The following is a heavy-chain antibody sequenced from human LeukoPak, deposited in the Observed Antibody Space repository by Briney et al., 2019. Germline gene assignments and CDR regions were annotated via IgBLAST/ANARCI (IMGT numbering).Heavy chain of an antibody. V-gene: IGHV7-4-1*02. CDR1: GYTFTSYA. CDR2: INTNTGNP. J-gene: IGHJ5*02. Sequence: GASVKVSCKASGYTFTSYAMNWVRQAPGQGLEWMGWINTNTGNPTYAQGFTGRFVFSLDTSVSTAYLQISSLKAEDTAVYYCARDRSAWIAAAGTCRNWFDPWGQGTLVTVSS. D-gene: IGHD6-13*01. CDR3: ARDRSAWIAAAGTCRNWFDP.